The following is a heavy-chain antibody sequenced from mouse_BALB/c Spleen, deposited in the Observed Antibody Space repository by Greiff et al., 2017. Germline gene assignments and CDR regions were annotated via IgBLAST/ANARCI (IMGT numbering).Heavy chain of an antibody. J-gene: IGHJ2*01. CDR3: ARSLVWSHGDYFDY. V-gene: IGHV5-9*03. CDR2: ISSGGGNT. Sequence: EVQLVESGGGLVKPGGSLKLSCAASGFTFSSYTMSWVRQTPEKRLEWVATISSGGGNTYYPDSVKGRFTISRDNAKNNLYLQMSSLRSEDTALYYCARSLVWSHGDYFDYWGQGTTLTVSS. CDR1: GFTFSSYT. D-gene: IGHD2-10*02.